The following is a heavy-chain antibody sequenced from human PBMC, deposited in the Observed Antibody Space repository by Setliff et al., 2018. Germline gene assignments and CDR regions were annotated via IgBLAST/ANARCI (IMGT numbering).Heavy chain of an antibody. Sequence: SVKVSCKASGGTFSSYAISWVRQAPGQGLEWMGGIIPILGIANYAQKFQGRVTITADKSTSTAYMELSSLRSEDTAVYYCARECGGSYSYNYYYYYMDVWGKGTTVTVSS. CDR3: ARECGGSYSYNYYYYYMDV. J-gene: IGHJ6*03. CDR1: GGTFSSYA. CDR2: IIPILGIA. V-gene: IGHV1-69*10. D-gene: IGHD1-26*01.